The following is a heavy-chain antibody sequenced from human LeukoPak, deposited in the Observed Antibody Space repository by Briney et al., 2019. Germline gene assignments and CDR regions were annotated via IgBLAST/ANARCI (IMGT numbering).Heavy chain of an antibody. J-gene: IGHJ6*03. V-gene: IGHV4-34*01. CDR1: GVSFSGYY. CDR3: VRARLHYCYYYYMDV. Sequence: SETLSLTCAVYGVSFSGYYWSWIRQPPGKGLEWIGEINHSGSTNYNPSLKSRVTISVDTSKNQFSLKLSSVTAADTAVYYCVRARLHYCYYYYMDVWGKGTTVTVSS. CDR2: INHSGST. D-gene: IGHD4-11*01.